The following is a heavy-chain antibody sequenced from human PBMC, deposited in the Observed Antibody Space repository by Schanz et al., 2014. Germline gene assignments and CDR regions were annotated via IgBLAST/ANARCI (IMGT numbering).Heavy chain of an antibody. V-gene: IGHV3-48*01. CDR3: VSQTGSPNY. Sequence: EVQLVESGGGLIQPGGSLRLSCAASGFIFGSSVMAWVRQAPGKGLEWVSYVSRSTPDIYYADSVKGRFTMSRDNAKNSVFLQMNSLRAEDTAVYFCVSQTGSPNYWGQGTLVTVSS. D-gene: IGHD6-13*01. J-gene: IGHJ4*02. CDR2: VSRSTPDI. CDR1: GFIFGSSV.